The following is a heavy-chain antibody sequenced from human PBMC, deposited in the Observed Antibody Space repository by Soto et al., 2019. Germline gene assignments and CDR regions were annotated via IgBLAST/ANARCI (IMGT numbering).Heavy chain of an antibody. CDR1: GGSITSGGSF. CDR3: ARGGASSKWFAP. D-gene: IGHD2-15*01. J-gene: IGHJ5*02. V-gene: IGHV4-31*03. Sequence: SETLSLTCTVSGGSITSGGSFWSGIRQHPGKGPEWIAFIGYSGATSYNPSLASRVTISADTYKSQFSLNLRSVTAADTAVYYCARGGASSKWFAPWGQGTLVTVSS. CDR2: IGYSGAT.